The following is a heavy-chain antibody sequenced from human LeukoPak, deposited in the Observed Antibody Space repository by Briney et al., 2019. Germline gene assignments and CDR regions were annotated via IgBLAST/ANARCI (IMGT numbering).Heavy chain of an antibody. J-gene: IGHJ4*02. D-gene: IGHD4-17*01. CDR3: ARGQGTVTTN. Sequence: SGTLSLTCAVSGGSFSGYYWTWLRQPPGKGLEWIGEINHSGSANYNPSLKSRVTISLDTSKNQFSLKLSSVTAANTAVCYCARGQGTVTTNWGQGTLVTVSS. CDR1: GGSFSGYY. V-gene: IGHV4-34*01. CDR2: INHSGSA.